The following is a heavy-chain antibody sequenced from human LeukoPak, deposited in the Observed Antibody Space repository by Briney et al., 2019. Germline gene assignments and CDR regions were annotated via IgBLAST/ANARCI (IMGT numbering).Heavy chain of an antibody. CDR3: ARDPYSGSYGDSYYYYMDV. CDR2: ITTSSTYT. Sequence: GGSLRLSCAASGFSFSSYNMNWVRQAPGKVLEWVSSITTSSTYTFYADSVKGRFTISRDNAKNSLYLQMNSLRVEDTAVCYCARDPYSGSYGDSYYYYMDVWGKGTTVTISS. CDR1: GFSFSSYN. J-gene: IGHJ6*03. V-gene: IGHV3-21*01. D-gene: IGHD1-26*01.